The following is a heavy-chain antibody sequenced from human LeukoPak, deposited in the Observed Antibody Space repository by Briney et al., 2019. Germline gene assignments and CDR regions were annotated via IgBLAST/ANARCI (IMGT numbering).Heavy chain of an antibody. CDR3: AKDFMVRGVKLSVDY. Sequence: GGSLRLSCAASGFTFSSYGMSWVRQAPGKGLEWVSAISGSGGSTYYADSVKGRFTISRDNSKNTLYLQMNSLRAEDTAVYYCAKDFMVRGVKLSVDYWGQGTLVTVSS. V-gene: IGHV3-23*01. D-gene: IGHD3-10*01. CDR1: GFTFSSYG. CDR2: ISGSGGST. J-gene: IGHJ4*02.